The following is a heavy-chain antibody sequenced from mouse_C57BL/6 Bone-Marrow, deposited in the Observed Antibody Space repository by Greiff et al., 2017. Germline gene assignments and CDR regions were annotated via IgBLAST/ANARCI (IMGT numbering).Heavy chain of an antibody. CDR3: AAQYYSNYDWYFDV. CDR1: GYTFTSYW. D-gene: IGHD2-5*01. J-gene: IGHJ1*03. Sequence: VQLQQPGAELVRPGTSVKLSCKASGYTFTSYWMHWVKQRPGQGLEWIGVIDPSDSYTNYNQKFKGKATLTVDTSSSTAYMQLSSLTSEDSAVYYCAAQYYSNYDWYFDVWGTGTTVTVSS. CDR2: IDPSDSYT. V-gene: IGHV1-59*01.